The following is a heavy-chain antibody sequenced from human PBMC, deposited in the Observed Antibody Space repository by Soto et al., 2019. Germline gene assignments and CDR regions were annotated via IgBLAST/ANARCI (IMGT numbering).Heavy chain of an antibody. D-gene: IGHD3-3*01. V-gene: IGHV3-30-3*01. CDR3: ARGGEATIFGVVMGLPERYYSDFYGMDV. J-gene: IGHJ6*02. Sequence: QVQLVESGGGVVQPGRSLRVSCTASGFTFSSYAIHWVRQAPGKGLEWVAIVSYDGSNVFYADAVKGRFTISRDNSKNTLFLQMNSLRNEDTAVYYCARGGEATIFGVVMGLPERYYSDFYGMDVWGQGTVVTVSS. CDR2: VSYDGSNV. CDR1: GFTFSSYA.